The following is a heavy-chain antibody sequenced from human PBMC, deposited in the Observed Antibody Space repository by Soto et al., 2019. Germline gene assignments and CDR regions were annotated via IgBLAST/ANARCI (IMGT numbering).Heavy chain of an antibody. J-gene: IGHJ4*02. D-gene: IGHD1-7*01. CDR2: IRFDGSNE. CDR1: GGIFHGYG. CDR3: ARDGIGGTVFRGYLDY. Sequence: GGSLRLSCAVPGGIFHGYGMHWVRQAPGKGLEWVAIIRFDGSNEEYADSVKSRFTTSRDNSKNTLYLQMNTLGAEDTAVYYCARDGIGGTVFRGYLDYWGRGTVVTVSS. V-gene: IGHV3-33*01.